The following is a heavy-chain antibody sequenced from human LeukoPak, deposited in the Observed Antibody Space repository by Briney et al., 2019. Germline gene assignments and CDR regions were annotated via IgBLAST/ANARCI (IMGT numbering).Heavy chain of an antibody. CDR3: ARHRYGDYFYYFDY. V-gene: IGHV4-59*08. Sequence: PSETLSLTCTVSGGSISSYYWSWIRQPPGKGLEWVGYIYYSGSTNYSPSLKSRVTISLDTSKNQFSLKLSSVTAADTAVYYCARHRYGDYFYYFDYWGQGTLVTVSS. CDR1: GGSISSYY. CDR2: IYYSGST. J-gene: IGHJ4*02. D-gene: IGHD4-17*01.